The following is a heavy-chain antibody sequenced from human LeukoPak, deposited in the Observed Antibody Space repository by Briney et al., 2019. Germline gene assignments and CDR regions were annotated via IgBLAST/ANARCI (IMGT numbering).Heavy chain of an antibody. CDR2: IRDSGEA. V-gene: IGHV3-66*03. CDR3: ARDRAALQDWVEFDP. Sequence: GGSLRLSCAVSGFRFSDYYMSWVRQAPGKGLEWVGLIRDSGEAFYADFVRGRFAISRDESENTLYLQMNSLRVEDTAVYFCARDRAALQDWVEFDPWGQGTPVIVSS. CDR1: GFRFSDYY. J-gene: IGHJ5*02. D-gene: IGHD3/OR15-3a*01.